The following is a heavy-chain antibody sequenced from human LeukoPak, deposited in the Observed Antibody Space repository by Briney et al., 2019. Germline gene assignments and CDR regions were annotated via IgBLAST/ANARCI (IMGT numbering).Heavy chain of an antibody. V-gene: IGHV1-18*04. CDR2: ISAYNGDT. CDR3: ARDLRAYDYVWGSYRYSHDAFDI. D-gene: IGHD3-16*02. J-gene: IGHJ3*02. CDR1: GYTFTSYG. Sequence: ASVKVSCQASGYTFTSYGIRWVRQAPGQGLEWMGWISAYNGDTNYAQKLQGRVTMTTDTSTSTAYMELRSLRSDDTAVYYCARDLRAYDYVWGSYRYSHDAFDIWGQGTMVTVSS.